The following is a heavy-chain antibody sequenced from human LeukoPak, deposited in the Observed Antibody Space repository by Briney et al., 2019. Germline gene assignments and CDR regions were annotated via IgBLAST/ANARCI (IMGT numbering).Heavy chain of an antibody. Sequence: GGSLRLSCAASGFTVSSNYMSWVRQAPGKGLEWVSVIYSGGSTYYADSVKGRFTISRDNAKNSLYLQMNSLRAEDTAVYYCASPPPLQLWLDEDYYYMDVWGKGTTVTVSS. CDR1: GFTVSSNY. D-gene: IGHD5-18*01. J-gene: IGHJ6*03. CDR3: ASPPPLQLWLDEDYYYMDV. CDR2: IYSGGST. V-gene: IGHV3-53*01.